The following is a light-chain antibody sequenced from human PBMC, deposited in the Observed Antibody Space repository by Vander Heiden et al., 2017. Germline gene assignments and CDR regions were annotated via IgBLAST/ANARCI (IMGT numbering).Light chain of an antibody. Sequence: DIQMTQSPSSLSASVGDRVTITCRASQNIRNYLNWYQQIPGKAPKRLIYATSSLQSGVPSRFSGSGSGTDFTLTISSLQAEDFALYYCEQSDSGPYTFGRGTKLEIK. CDR2: ATS. J-gene: IGKJ2*01. V-gene: IGKV1-39*01. CDR3: EQSDSGPYT. CDR1: QNIRNY.